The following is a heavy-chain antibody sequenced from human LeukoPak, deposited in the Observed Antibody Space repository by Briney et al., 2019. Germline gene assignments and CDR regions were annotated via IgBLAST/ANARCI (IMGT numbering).Heavy chain of an antibody. D-gene: IGHD1-26*01. V-gene: IGHV3-23*01. CDR2: ISGSGATI. J-gene: IGHJ4*02. CDR1: EFTFSSYA. Sequence: PGGSLRLSCAASEFTFSSYAMSWVRQAPGKGLEWVSVISGSGATIHYADSVEGRFTISRDNSKNTLYLQMNSLRAEDTAVYYCAKESGGSYAKFDYWGQGTLVTVSS. CDR3: AKESGGSYAKFDY.